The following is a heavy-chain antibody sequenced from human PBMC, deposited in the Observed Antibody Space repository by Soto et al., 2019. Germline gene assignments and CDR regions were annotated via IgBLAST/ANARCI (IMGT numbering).Heavy chain of an antibody. CDR2: IYHSGTT. J-gene: IGHJ4*02. D-gene: IGHD5-12*01. V-gene: IGHV4-30-2*01. CDR3: ATRAGYKSYFAY. CDR1: GGSISSGAYA. Sequence: SETLSLTCAVSGGSISSGAYAWTWIRQPPGKGLEWIGYIYHSGTTYYNPSLESRVTISMDRSKKQFSLRLTSVTAADTAVYYCATRAGYKSYFAYWGQGTLVTV.